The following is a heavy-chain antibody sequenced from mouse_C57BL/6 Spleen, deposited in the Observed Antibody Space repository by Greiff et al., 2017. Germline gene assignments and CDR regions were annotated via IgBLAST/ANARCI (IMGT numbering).Heavy chain of an antibody. CDR3: ARCYYYGSSYGYFDV. Sequence: DVQLQESGGGLVKPGGSLKLSCAASGFTFSDSGMHWVRQAPEKGLAWVAYISSGSSTIYYADTVKGRFTISRDNAKNTLFLQMTSLRSEDTAMYYCARCYYYGSSYGYFDVWGTGTTVTVSS. J-gene: IGHJ1*03. V-gene: IGHV5-17*01. D-gene: IGHD1-1*01. CDR2: ISSGSSTI. CDR1: GFTFSDSG.